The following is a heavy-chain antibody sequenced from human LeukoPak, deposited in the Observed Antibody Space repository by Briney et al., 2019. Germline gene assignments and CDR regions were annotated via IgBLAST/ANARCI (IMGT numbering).Heavy chain of an antibody. V-gene: IGHV3-53*01. CDR1: GFTVSGKY. CDR2: IYTAGST. Sequence: GGSLRLSCAASGFTVSGKYMSWVRQAPGMGLEWVSVIYTAGSTSYADSVKGRFTISRDNSKNTLYLQMNSLRAEDTAVYYCAKDRRIVATSYSFDYWGQGTLVTVSS. D-gene: IGHD5-12*01. CDR3: AKDRRIVATSYSFDY. J-gene: IGHJ4*02.